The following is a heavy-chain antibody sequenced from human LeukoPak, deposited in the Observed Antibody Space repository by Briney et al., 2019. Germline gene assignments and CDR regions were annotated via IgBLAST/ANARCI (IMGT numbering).Heavy chain of an antibody. CDR1: GYGFTSYW. Sequence: PGESLKISCKGSGYGFTSYWIGWVRQMPGKGLEWMGIIYPGDSDTRYSPSFQGQVTISADKSLSTAYLQWSSLKASDTAMYYCARTMVRGVIASARDYWGQGTLVTVSS. CDR2: IYPGDSDT. V-gene: IGHV5-51*01. CDR3: ARTMVRGVIASARDY. D-gene: IGHD3-10*01. J-gene: IGHJ4*02.